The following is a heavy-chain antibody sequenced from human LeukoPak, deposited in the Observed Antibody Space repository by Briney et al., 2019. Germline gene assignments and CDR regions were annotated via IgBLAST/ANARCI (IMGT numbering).Heavy chain of an antibody. V-gene: IGHV1-2*02. D-gene: IGHD4-17*01. CDR3: AREGYGDYLDEGWFDP. J-gene: IGHJ5*02. CDR1: GYSFTGYY. Sequence: ASVKVSCKASGYSFTGYYIHWVRQAPGQGLEWMGWINPNSGGTNYAQKFQGRVTMTRDTSISTAYMELSRLRSDDTAVYYCAREGYGDYLDEGWFDPWGQGTLVTVSS. CDR2: INPNSGGT.